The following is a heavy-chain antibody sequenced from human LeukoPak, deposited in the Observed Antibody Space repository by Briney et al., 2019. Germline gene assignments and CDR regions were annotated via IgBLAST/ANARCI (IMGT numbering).Heavy chain of an antibody. CDR3: AKAVRGVFIDY. J-gene: IGHJ4*02. CDR1: GFTVSSNY. V-gene: IGHV3-53*01. D-gene: IGHD5/OR15-5a*01. Sequence: GRSLRLSCAASGFTVSSNYMSWVRQAPGKGLEWVSVIYSGGSTYYADSVKGRFTISRDNSKNTLYLQMNSLRAEDTAVYYCAKAVRGVFIDYWGQGTLVTVSS. CDR2: IYSGGST.